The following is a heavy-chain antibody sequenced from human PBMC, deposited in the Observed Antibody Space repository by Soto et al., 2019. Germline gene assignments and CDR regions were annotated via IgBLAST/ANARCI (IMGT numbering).Heavy chain of an antibody. V-gene: IGHV4-59*01. Sequence: PSETLSLTCTVSGGSISSYYWSWIRQPPGKGLEWIVYIYYSGSTNYNPSLKSRVTISVDTSKNQFSLKLSSVTAADTAVYYCARARQNYDILTGYYNAPYFDYWGQGTLVTVS. CDR2: IYYSGST. CDR3: ARARQNYDILTGYYNAPYFDY. J-gene: IGHJ4*02. CDR1: GGSISSYY. D-gene: IGHD3-9*01.